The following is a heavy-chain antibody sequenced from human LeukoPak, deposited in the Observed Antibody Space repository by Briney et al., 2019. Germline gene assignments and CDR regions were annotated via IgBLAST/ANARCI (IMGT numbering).Heavy chain of an antibody. Sequence: GGSLRLSCAASGFPFSSYSMNWVRQAPGKGLEWVSSISSSSSYIYYADSVKGRFTISRDNAKNSLYLQMNSLRAEDTAVYYCGRDLLWFGELFVPWGQGTLVTVSS. J-gene: IGHJ5*02. CDR3: GRDLLWFGELFVP. D-gene: IGHD3-10*01. CDR2: ISSSSSYI. CDR1: GFPFSSYS. V-gene: IGHV3-21*01.